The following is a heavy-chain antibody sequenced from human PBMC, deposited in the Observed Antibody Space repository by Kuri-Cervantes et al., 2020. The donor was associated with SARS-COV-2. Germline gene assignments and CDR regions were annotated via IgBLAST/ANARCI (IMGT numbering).Heavy chain of an antibody. CDR1: GGSISSGGYY. CDR3: ARGGYSSGWYQRTNFDY. CDR2: IYHSGST. Sequence: LRLSCTVSGGSISSGGYYWSWIRQPPGKGLEWIGYIYHSGSTYYNPSLKSRVTISVDTSKNQFSLKLSSVTAADTAVYYCARGGYSSGWYQRTNFDYWGQGTLVTVSS. V-gene: IGHV4-30-2*01. J-gene: IGHJ4*02. D-gene: IGHD6-19*01.